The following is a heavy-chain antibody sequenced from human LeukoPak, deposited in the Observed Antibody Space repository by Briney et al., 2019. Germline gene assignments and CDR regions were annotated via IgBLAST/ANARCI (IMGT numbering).Heavy chain of an antibody. J-gene: IGHJ4*02. CDR2: ISSDGSNE. CDR3: AKDAPSNSSSWSGPFDY. Sequence: GGSLRLSCVASGFTFSHYGIHWVRQAPGKGLEWVAVISSDGSNENYADPVKGRFTISRDNSKNTVYLQMNSLRTEDTAVYYCAKDAPSNSSSWSGPFDYWGQGTLDTVSS. CDR1: GFTFSHYG. V-gene: IGHV3-30*18. D-gene: IGHD6-13*01.